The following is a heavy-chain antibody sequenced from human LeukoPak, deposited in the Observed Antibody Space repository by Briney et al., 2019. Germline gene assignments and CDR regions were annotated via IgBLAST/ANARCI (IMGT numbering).Heavy chain of an antibody. CDR2: IYTSGST. J-gene: IGHJ4*02. Sequence: SQTLSLTCTVSGGSISSGSYYWSWIRQPAGKGLGWIGRIYTSGSTNYNPSLKSRVTISVDTSKNQFSLKLSSVTAADTAVYYCAREEANWGCPDYWGQGTLVTVSS. V-gene: IGHV4-61*02. CDR1: GGSISSGSYY. CDR3: AREEANWGCPDY. D-gene: IGHD7-27*01.